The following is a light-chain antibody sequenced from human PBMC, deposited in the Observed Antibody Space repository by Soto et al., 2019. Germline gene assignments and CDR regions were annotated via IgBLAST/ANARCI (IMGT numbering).Light chain of an antibody. V-gene: IGKV3-11*01. Sequence: EIVLTPSPATLSLSPVERATLSCRASQSVSSYLAWYQQKPGQAPRLLIYDASNRATGIPARFSGSGSGTDFTLTISSPEPEDCAVYDGQQRSNWPPAFGGGTKVDIK. CDR3: QQRSNWPPA. J-gene: IGKJ4*01. CDR2: DAS. CDR1: QSVSSY.